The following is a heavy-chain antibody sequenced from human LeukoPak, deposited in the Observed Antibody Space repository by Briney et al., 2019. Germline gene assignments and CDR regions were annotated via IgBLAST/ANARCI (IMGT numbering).Heavy chain of an antibody. J-gene: IGHJ4*02. Sequence: GGSLRLSCAVSGFTFNDYALHWVRQVPGKGLEWLSFSGWTGIGTDYVDSVKGRFTISRDDSKNSLYLEMNSLRSEDTALYYCVRSRAASLGYFDSWGPGTLVTVSS. CDR1: GFTFNDYA. CDR3: VRSRAASLGYFDS. CDR2: SGWTGIGT. D-gene: IGHD7-27*01. V-gene: IGHV3-43D*03.